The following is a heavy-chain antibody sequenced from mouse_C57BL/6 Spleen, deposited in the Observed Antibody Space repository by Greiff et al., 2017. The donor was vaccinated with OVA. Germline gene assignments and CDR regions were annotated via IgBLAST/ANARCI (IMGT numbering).Heavy chain of an antibody. CDR3: ASPLFGGYYAMDY. J-gene: IGHJ4*01. V-gene: IGHV1-53*01. CDR2: INPSNGGT. D-gene: IGHD6-1*01. Sequence: VQLQQPGTELVKPGASVKLSCKASGYTFTSYWMHWVKQRPGQGLEWIGNINPSNGGTNYNEKFKSKATLTVDKSSSTAYMQLSSLTSEDSAVYYCASPLFGGYYAMDYWGQGTSVTVSS. CDR1: GYTFTSYW.